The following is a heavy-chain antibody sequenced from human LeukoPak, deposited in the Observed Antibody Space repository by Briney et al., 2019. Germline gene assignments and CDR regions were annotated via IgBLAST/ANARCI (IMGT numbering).Heavy chain of an antibody. CDR2: IYYTGST. CDR3: ARAEINDYNRY. Sequence: SETLSLTRTVSGGSISTYYWSWIRQPPGKGLEWIGYIYYTGSTSYNPSLKSRVTMSLDASKNQFSLELNSVTPADTAVYYCARAEINDYNRYWGQGILVIVSS. J-gene: IGHJ4*02. V-gene: IGHV4-59*01. D-gene: IGHD4-11*01. CDR1: GGSISTYY.